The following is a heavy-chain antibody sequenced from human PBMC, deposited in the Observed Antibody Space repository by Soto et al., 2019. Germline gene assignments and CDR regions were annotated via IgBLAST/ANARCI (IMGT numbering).Heavy chain of an antibody. V-gene: IGHV1-69*13. Sequence: GASVKVSCKASGGTFSSYAISWVRQAPGQGLEWMGGIIPIFGTANYAQKFQGRVTITADESTSTAYMELSSLRSEDTAVYYCAREYSSSSLFDYWGQGTLVTVSS. CDR3: AREYSSSSLFDY. CDR2: IIPIFGTA. D-gene: IGHD6-6*01. J-gene: IGHJ4*02. CDR1: GGTFSSYA.